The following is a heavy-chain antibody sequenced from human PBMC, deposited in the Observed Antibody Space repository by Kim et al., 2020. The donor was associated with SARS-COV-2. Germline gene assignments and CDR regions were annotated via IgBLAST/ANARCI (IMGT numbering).Heavy chain of an antibody. V-gene: IGHV1-2*06. D-gene: IGHD5-12*01. CDR2: INPNSGGT. J-gene: IGHJ4*02. CDR3: ASGSTDGYPDFDY. CDR1: GYTFTSYY. Sequence: ASVKVSCKASGYTFTSYYMHWVRQAPGQGLEWMGRINPNSGGTNYAQKFQGRVTMTRDTSISTAYMELSRLRSDDTAVYYCASGSTDGYPDFDYWGQGTLVTVSS.